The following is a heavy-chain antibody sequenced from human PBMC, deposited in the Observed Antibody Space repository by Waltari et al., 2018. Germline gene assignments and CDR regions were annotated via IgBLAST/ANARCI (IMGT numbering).Heavy chain of an antibody. CDR3: AKEVALGAFDI. D-gene: IGHD2-15*01. Sequence: EVQLVESGGGLVQPGRSLRLSCAASGFTFDDYAMHWFRQAPGKGLEWVSGISWNSGSIGYADSVKGRFTISRDNAKNSLYLQMNSLRAEDMALYYCAKEVALGAFDIWGQGTMVTVSS. CDR1: GFTFDDYA. V-gene: IGHV3-9*03. CDR2: ISWNSGSI. J-gene: IGHJ3*02.